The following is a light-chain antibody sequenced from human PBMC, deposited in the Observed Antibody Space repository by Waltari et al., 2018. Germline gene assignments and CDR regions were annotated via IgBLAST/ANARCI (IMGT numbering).Light chain of an antibody. CDR1: QSISNW. V-gene: IGKV1-5*03. CDR3: QHYNSYPWT. Sequence: DIQLTQSPSTLSASVGDRVTITCRASQSISNWLAWYQQKPGKAPKLLIYKASSLESGVPSRFSGSGSDTEFTLTISSLQPDDVATYYCQHYNSYPWTFGQGTKVEIK. CDR2: KAS. J-gene: IGKJ1*01.